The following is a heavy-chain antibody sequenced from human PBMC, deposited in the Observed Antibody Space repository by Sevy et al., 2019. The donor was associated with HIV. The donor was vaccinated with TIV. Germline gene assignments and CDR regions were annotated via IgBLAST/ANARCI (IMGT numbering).Heavy chain of an antibody. CDR3: ARDQYYDILTGLYAMDV. CDR2: VFYFGNT. CDR1: GASVSSANDY. J-gene: IGHJ6*02. V-gene: IGHV4-61*01. Sequence: SETLSLTCSVSGASVSSANDYWSWIRQPPGKGLEWIGYVFYFGNTNYNPSLKSRATISLDTSKKQFSLKLTSVTAADTAISYCARDQYYDILTGLYAMDVWGQGTTVTVSS. D-gene: IGHD3-9*01.